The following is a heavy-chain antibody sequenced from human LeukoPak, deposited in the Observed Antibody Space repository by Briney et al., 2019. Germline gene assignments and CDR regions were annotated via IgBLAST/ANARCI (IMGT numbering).Heavy chain of an antibody. V-gene: IGHV3-23*01. D-gene: IGHD2-2*02. CDR2: ISGSGDNT. CDR3: AKAPTLRYPLLYGGWFDP. Sequence: GGSLRLSCAASGFTFSSYAMSWVRQTPGKGLQWVSAISGSGDNTYYADSVKGRFTISRDNSKNTLYLQMNSLRVEDTAVYYCAKAPTLRYPLLYGGWFDPWGQGTLVTVSS. J-gene: IGHJ5*02. CDR1: GFTFSSYA.